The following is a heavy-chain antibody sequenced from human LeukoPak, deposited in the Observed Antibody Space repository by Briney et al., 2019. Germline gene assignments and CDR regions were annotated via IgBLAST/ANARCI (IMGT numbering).Heavy chain of an antibody. J-gene: IGHJ4*02. V-gene: IGHV4-34*01. CDR1: GGSFRGYY. Sequence: SETLSLTCADYGGSFRGYYWSWIRQPPGKGLEWIGEINHSGSTNYNPSLKSRVTISVDTSKNQFSLKLSSVTAADTVLYYCARPRGYSGYYHYWGQGTLVTVSS. CDR2: INHSGST. D-gene: IGHD5-12*01. CDR3: ARPRGYSGYYHY.